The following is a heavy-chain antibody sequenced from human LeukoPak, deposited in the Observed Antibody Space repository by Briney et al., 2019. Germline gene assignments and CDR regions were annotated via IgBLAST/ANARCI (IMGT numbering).Heavy chain of an antibody. CDR1: GGTFSSYA. V-gene: IGHV1-69*04. J-gene: IGHJ4*02. Sequence: GASVKVSCKASGGTFSSYAISWVRQAPGQGLEWMGRIIPILGIANYAQKFQGRVTITADKSTSTAYMELSSLRSEDTAVYYCAREDMRDPPSSPHDYWGQGTLVTVSS. CDR3: AREDMRDPPSSPHDY. CDR2: IIPILGIA. D-gene: IGHD2-15*01.